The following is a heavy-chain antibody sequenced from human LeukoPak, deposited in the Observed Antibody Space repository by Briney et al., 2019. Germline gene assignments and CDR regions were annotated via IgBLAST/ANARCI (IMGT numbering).Heavy chain of an antibody. J-gene: IGHJ4*02. CDR2: ISGSGGST. CDR3: AKDGIPLDGYNFIDY. Sequence: PGGSLRLSCAASGFTFSSYAMSWVRQAPGKGLEWVSAISGSGGSTYYADSVKGRFTISRDNSKNTLYLQMNSLRAEATAVYYCAKDGIPLDGYNFIDYWGQGTLVTVSS. V-gene: IGHV3-23*01. CDR1: GFTFSSYA. D-gene: IGHD5-24*01.